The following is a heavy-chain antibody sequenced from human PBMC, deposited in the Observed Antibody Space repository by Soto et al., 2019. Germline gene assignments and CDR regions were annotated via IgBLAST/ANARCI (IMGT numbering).Heavy chain of an antibody. J-gene: IGHJ3*02. CDR1: GFTLSDHF. CDR3: AGSGDCTNGGCYHTFEI. Sequence: GGSLRLSCAASGFTLSDHFMDWVRQAPGKGLEWVGRTRNKANGYTTEYAASVKGRFTISRDDSKNSLSLQMNSLTTEDTALYYCAGSGDCTNGGCYHTFEIWGLGTMVTVSS. D-gene: IGHD2-8*01. V-gene: IGHV3-72*01. CDR2: TRNKANGYTT.